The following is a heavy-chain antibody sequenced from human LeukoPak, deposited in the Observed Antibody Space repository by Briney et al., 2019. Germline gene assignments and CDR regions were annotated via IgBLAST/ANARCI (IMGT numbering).Heavy chain of an antibody. D-gene: IGHD6-19*01. CDR2: LSGGSDHI. CDR3: ARIGSGWYWDY. CDR1: GFTFSSYN. J-gene: IGHJ4*02. Sequence: GGSLRLSCAASGFTFSSYNMYWVRQAPGQGLEWVSPLSGGSDHIYYADPVKGRFTISRDNAKNSLYLQMNSLRAEDTAVYYCARIGSGWYWDYWGQGTLVTVSS. V-gene: IGHV3-21*01.